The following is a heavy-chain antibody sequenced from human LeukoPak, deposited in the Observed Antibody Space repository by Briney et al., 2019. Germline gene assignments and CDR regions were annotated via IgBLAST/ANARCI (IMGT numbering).Heavy chain of an antibody. CDR3: ARDTPRELPYYYGMDV. CDR2: ISSSSSYT. Sequence: AGGSLRLSCAASGFTVSSNYMSWVRQAPGKGLEWVSYISSSSSYTNYADSVKGRFTISRDNAKNSLYLQMNSLRAEDTAVYYCARDTPRELPYYYGMDVWGQGTTVTVSS. CDR1: GFTVSSNY. J-gene: IGHJ6*02. V-gene: IGHV3-11*05. D-gene: IGHD1-26*01.